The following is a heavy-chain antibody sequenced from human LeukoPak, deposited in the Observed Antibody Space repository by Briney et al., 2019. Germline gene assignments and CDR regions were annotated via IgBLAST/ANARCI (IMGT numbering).Heavy chain of an antibody. CDR2: IYYSGST. CDR1: GGSISSGGYY. D-gene: IGHD4/OR15-4a*01. CDR3: ARDRKGLTIYGMDV. J-gene: IGHJ6*02. V-gene: IGHV4-31*03. Sequence: PSQTLSLACTVSGGSISSGGYYWSWIRQHPGKGLEWIGYIYYSGSTYYNPSLKSRVTISVDTSKNQFSLKLSSVTAADTAVYYCARDRKGLTIYGMDVWGQGTTVTVSS.